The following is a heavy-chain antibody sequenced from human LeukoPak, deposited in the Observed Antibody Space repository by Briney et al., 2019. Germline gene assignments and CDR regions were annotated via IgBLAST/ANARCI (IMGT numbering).Heavy chain of an antibody. CDR2: ISSSSSYI. CDR3: APTGKGPNWFDP. CDR1: GFTFSSYS. Sequence: GGSLRLSCAASGFTFSSYSMNWVRQAPGKGLEWVSSISSSSSYIYYADSVEGRFTISRDNAKNSLYLQMNSLRAEDTAVYCCAPTGKGPNWFDPWGQGTLVTVSS. J-gene: IGHJ5*02. V-gene: IGHV3-21*01. D-gene: IGHD1-1*01.